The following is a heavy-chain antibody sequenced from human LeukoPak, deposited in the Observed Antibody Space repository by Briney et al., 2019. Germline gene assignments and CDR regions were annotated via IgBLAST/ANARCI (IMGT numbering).Heavy chain of an antibody. CDR1: GGTFSSYA. V-gene: IGHV1-69*05. CDR3: ARSLSPDYDYVWGSYRYTDYYYGMDV. J-gene: IGHJ6*02. Sequence: SVKVSCKASGGTFSSYAISWVRQAPGQGLEWMGGIIPIFGTANYAQKFQGRVTITTDESTSTAYMELSSLRSEDTAVYYCARSLSPDYDYVWGSYRYTDYYYGMDVWGQGTTVTVSS. D-gene: IGHD3-16*02. CDR2: IIPIFGTA.